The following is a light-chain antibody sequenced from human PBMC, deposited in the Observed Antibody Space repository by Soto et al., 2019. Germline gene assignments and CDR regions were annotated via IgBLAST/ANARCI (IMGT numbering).Light chain of an antibody. CDR3: SSYTSSSTFYV. CDR1: SSDVGGYNY. V-gene: IGLV2-14*01. Sequence: QSALTQPASVSGSPGQSITISCTGTSSDVGGYNYVSWYQQHPGKAPKLMIYEVSNRPSGVSNRFSGSKSGNTASLTISGLXAEDEADYYWSSYTSSSTFYVFGTGTKVTVL. J-gene: IGLJ1*01. CDR2: EVS.